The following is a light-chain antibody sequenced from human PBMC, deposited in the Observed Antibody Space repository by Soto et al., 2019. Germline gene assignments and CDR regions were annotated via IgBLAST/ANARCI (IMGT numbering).Light chain of an antibody. Sequence: QSALTQPPSASGSPGQSVTISCTGTSSDVGGYNYVSWYQQHPGKAPKLMIYEVSKRASGVPDRFSGSKSGNTASLTVSGLQAEDEADYYCSSYAGSNTSFGGGTKLTVL. J-gene: IGLJ2*01. CDR2: EVS. CDR3: SSYAGSNTS. CDR1: SSDVGGYNY. V-gene: IGLV2-8*01.